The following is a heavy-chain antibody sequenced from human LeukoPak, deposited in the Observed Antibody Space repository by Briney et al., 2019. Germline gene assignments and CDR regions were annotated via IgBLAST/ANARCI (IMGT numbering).Heavy chain of an antibody. J-gene: IGHJ3*02. CDR3: ARDGYSSSWYEGAFDI. Sequence: SETLSLTCTVSGESISGFYWNWIRQPPGKGLEWIGYIYYSGSTNYNPSLKSRVTISIDTSKNQFSLKLSSVTAADTAVYYCARDGYSSSWYEGAFDIWGQGTMVTVSS. V-gene: IGHV4-59*12. CDR2: IYYSGST. CDR1: GESISGFY. D-gene: IGHD6-13*01.